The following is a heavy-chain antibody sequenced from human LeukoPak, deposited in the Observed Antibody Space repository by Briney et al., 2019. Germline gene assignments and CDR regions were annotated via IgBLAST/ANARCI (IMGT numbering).Heavy chain of an antibody. J-gene: IGHJ6*02. Sequence: SETLSLTCAVYGGSFSGYYRSWIRQPPGKGLEWIGEINHSGSTNYNPSLKSRVTISVDTSKNQFSLKLSSVTAADTAVYYCARVLLWFGENYYYGMDVWGQGTTVTVSS. CDR1: GGSFSGYY. CDR3: ARVLLWFGENYYYGMDV. D-gene: IGHD3-10*01. CDR2: INHSGST. V-gene: IGHV4-34*01.